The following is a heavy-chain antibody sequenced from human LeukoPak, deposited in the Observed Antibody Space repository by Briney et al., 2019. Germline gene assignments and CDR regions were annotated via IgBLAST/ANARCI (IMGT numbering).Heavy chain of an antibody. CDR1: GGSISSYY. J-gene: IGHJ4*02. Sequence: SETLSLTCTVSGGSISSYYWSWIRQPAGKGLEWIGRIYSSGSTNYNPSLKSRVTMSVDTSKNQFSLKLSSVTAADTAVYYCARGGGSSSWYYYFDYWGQGTLVTVSS. D-gene: IGHD6-13*01. CDR2: IYSSGST. V-gene: IGHV4-4*07. CDR3: ARGGGSSSWYYYFDY.